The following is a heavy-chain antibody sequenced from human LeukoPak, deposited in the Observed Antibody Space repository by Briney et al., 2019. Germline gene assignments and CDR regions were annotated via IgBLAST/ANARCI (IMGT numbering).Heavy chain of an antibody. Sequence: ASVRVSCKASGYTFTSYGISWVRQAPGQGLEWMGWISAYNGNTNYAQKLQGRVTMTTDTSTSTAYMELRSLRSDDTAVYYCARDLVQEWLPQGRMDVWGKGTTVTVSS. J-gene: IGHJ6*04. CDR2: ISAYNGNT. D-gene: IGHD3-3*01. CDR1: GYTFTSYG. V-gene: IGHV1-18*01. CDR3: ARDLVQEWLPQGRMDV.